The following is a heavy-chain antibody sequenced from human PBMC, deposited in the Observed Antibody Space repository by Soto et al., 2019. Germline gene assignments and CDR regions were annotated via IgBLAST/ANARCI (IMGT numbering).Heavy chain of an antibody. D-gene: IGHD5-12*01. Sequence: GAALKISCEGSGXSFTKYWIGWVRQMPGKGLECMAIIYPDESDTRYSPSFQGQVTISADKSISTAYLQWSSLKASDTAMYYCVRMGFSGGGYLSYYYYGMDIWGQGTTVTVSS. CDR2: IYPDESDT. CDR3: VRMGFSGGGYLSYYYYGMDI. V-gene: IGHV5-51*01. J-gene: IGHJ6*02. CDR1: GXSFTKYW.